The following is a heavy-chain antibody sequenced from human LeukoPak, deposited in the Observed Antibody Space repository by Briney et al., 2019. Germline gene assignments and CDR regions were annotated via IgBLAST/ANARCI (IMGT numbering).Heavy chain of an antibody. D-gene: IGHD3-16*02. CDR1: GFTFNSYW. V-gene: IGHV3-9*01. J-gene: IGHJ4*02. CDR2: ISWNGDHV. Sequence: GGSLRLSCAASGFTFNSYWMSWVRQAPGKGLEWVAGISWNGDHVAYVDALKGRFTISRDNAKNSLYLQMNSLTDEDTALYCCAKDVSDYVWGNYRHFDSWGQGSLVTVSS. CDR3: AKDVSDYVWGNYRHFDS.